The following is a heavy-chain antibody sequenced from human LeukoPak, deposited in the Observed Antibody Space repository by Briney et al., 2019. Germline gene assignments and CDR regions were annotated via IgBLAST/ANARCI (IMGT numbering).Heavy chain of an antibody. V-gene: IGHV3-33*01. D-gene: IGHD5-12*01. CDR3: ARQGDIATGFDY. CDR1: GFTFSSYG. J-gene: IGHJ4*02. CDR2: IWYDGSNK. Sequence: GGSLRLSCAASGFTFSSYGMPWVRQAPGKGLEWVAVIWYDGSNKYYADSVKGRFTISRDNSKNTLYLQMISLRAEDTAVYYCARQGDIATGFDYWGQGTLVTVSS.